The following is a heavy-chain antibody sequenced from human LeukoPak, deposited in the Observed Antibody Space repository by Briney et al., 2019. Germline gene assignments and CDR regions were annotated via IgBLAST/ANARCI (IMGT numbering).Heavy chain of an antibody. J-gene: IGHJ4*02. Sequence: SETLSLTCAVYGGSFSGYYWSWIRQPPGRGLEWIGEINHSGSTNYNPSLKSRVTISVDTSKNQFSLKLNSVTAADTAVFYCAANSADYNTLGSSYKVWGQGTLVTVSS. CDR1: GGSFSGYY. D-gene: IGHD3-10*01. V-gene: IGHV4-34*01. CDR2: INHSGST. CDR3: AANSADYNTLGSSYKV.